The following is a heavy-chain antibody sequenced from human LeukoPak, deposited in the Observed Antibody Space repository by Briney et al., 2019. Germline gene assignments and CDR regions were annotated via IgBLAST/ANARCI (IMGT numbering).Heavy chain of an antibody. CDR1: GGSISSSSYY. CDR2: IYYSGST. D-gene: IGHD3-9*01. V-gene: IGHV4-39*07. J-gene: IGHJ4*02. Sequence: SETLSLTCTVSGGSISSSSYYWGWIRQPPGKGLEWIGSIYYSGSTYYNPSLKSRVTISVDTSKNQFSLKLSSVTAADTAVYYCARPGGVLRYFDYPSRPFDYWGQGTLVTVSS. CDR3: ARPGGVLRYFDYPSRPFDY.